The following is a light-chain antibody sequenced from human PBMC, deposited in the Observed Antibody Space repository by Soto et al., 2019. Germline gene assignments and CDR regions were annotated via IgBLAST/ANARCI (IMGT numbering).Light chain of an antibody. CDR2: AAS. CDR1: HTVSSY. V-gene: IGKV1-39*01. J-gene: IGKJ1*01. Sequence: DIAVTQSPSSLSASVGGTVTITFRASHTVSSYLNWYQQKSGTAPKLLIYAASTLHTGVPSRFSGRGSGTDFTLTINNLQREDFADYICEHTDSNLWTFGQGTKV. CDR3: EHTDSNLWT.